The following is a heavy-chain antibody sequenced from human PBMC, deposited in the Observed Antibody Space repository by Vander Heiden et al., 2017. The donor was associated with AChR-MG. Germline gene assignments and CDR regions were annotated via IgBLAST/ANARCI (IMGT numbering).Heavy chain of an antibody. CDR1: GGPISSGGYY. J-gene: IGHJ6*02. V-gene: IGHV4-31*03. D-gene: IGHD2-15*01. CDR3: ARDRSGPYYYGMDV. Sequence: QVQLQESGPGLVKPSQTLSLTCTVSGGPISSGGYYWSWLRQHPGKGLEWIGYIYYIGSTYYNPSLKSRVTISVDTSKNQFSLKLSSVTAADTAVYYCARDRSGPYYYGMDVWGQGTTVTVSS. CDR2: IYYIGST.